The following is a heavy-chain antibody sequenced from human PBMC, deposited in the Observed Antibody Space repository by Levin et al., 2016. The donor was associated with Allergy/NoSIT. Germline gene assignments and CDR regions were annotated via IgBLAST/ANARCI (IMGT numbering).Heavy chain of an antibody. CDR2: INAGNGNT. CDR1: GYTFTSYA. V-gene: IGHV1-3*01. J-gene: IGHJ5*02. Sequence: ASVKVSCKASGYTFTSYAMHWVRQAPGQRLEWMGWINAGNGNTKYSQKFQGRLTMTTDTSASTAYMELRSLRSDDTAVYYCAKQTYYYDSSDYNWFDPWGQGTLVTVSS. D-gene: IGHD3-22*01. CDR3: AKQTYYYDSSDYNWFDP.